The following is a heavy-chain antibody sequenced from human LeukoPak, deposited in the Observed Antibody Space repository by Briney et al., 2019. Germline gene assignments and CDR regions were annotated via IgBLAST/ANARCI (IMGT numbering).Heavy chain of an antibody. Sequence: SETLSLTCAVYGGSFSGYYWSWIRQPPGKGLEWIGEINHSGSTNYNPSLKSRVTISVDTSKNQFSLKLSSVTAADTAVYYCARDVQSSGGYNWFDPWGQGTLVTVSS. J-gene: IGHJ5*02. CDR2: INHSGST. CDR1: GGSFSGYY. V-gene: IGHV4-34*01. D-gene: IGHD2-15*01. CDR3: ARDVQSSGGYNWFDP.